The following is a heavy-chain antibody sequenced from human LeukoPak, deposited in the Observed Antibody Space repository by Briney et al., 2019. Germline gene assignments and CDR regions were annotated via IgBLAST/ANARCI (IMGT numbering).Heavy chain of an antibody. D-gene: IGHD6-6*01. Sequence: ASVKVSCKVSGYTLTELSMHWVRQAPGKGLEWMGGFDPEDGETIYAQKFQGRVTMTEDTSTDTAYMELSSLRSEDTAVYYCARVTTIAARRYGSYYGMDVWGQGTTVTVSS. V-gene: IGHV1-24*01. J-gene: IGHJ6*02. CDR3: ARVTTIAARRYGSYYGMDV. CDR1: GYTLTELS. CDR2: FDPEDGET.